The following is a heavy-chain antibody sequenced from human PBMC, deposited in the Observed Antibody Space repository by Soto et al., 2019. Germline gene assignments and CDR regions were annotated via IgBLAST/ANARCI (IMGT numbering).Heavy chain of an antibody. CDR3: ARAVPAAIGVGWFDP. V-gene: IGHV4-59*01. D-gene: IGHD2-2*01. J-gene: IGHJ5*02. CDR1: GGSISSYY. CDR2: IYYSWST. Sequence: SETLSLTCTVSGGSISSYYWSWIRQPPGKGLEWIGYIYYSWSTNYNPSLKSRVTISVDTSKNQFSLKLSSVTAADTAVYYCARAVPAAIGVGWFDPWGQGTLVTVSS.